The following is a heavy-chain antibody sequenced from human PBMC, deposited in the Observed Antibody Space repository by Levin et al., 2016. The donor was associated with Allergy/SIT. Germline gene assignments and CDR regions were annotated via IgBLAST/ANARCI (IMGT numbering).Heavy chain of an antibody. CDR3: ARALDAA. V-gene: IGHV3-11*05. J-gene: IGHJ5*02. Sequence: VRQCPGKGLEWISYISSGSRYTDYADSVKGRFTISRDNANNSLYLQMNSLRVEDTAIYYCARALDAAWGQGTLVTVSS. CDR2: ISSGSRYT. D-gene: IGHD3-9*01.